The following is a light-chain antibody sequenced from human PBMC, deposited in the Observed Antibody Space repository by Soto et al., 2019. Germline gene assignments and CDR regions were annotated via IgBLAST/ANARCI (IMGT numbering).Light chain of an antibody. CDR2: GAS. V-gene: IGKV3-15*01. CDR3: QQYNNLPPGT. J-gene: IGKJ1*01. Sequence: IVMTQYPATLSVSPGERATLSCRSSQSVSSNLAWYQQKPGQARRLLIYGASTRATGIPARFSGSGSGTDVTLTISSLQSEDFAVYYCQQYNNLPPGTFGQGTNVEIK. CDR1: QSVSSN.